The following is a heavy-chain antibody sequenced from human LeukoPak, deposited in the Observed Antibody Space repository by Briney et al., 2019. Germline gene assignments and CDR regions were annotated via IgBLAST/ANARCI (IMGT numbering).Heavy chain of an antibody. D-gene: IGHD2-15*01. CDR1: GGTFSGYA. Sequence: SVKVSCKASGGTFSGYAISWVRQAPGQGLEWMGGIIPIFGTANYAQKFQGRVTITADESTSTAYMELSSLRSEDTAVYYCASLVVVAAIFGDDYYYGMDVWGQGTTVTVSS. CDR2: IIPIFGTA. V-gene: IGHV1-69*13. CDR3: ASLVVVAAIFGDDYYYGMDV. J-gene: IGHJ6*02.